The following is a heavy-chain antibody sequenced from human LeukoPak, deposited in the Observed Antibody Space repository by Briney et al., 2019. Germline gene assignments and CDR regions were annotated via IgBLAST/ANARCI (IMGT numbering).Heavy chain of an antibody. J-gene: IGHJ3*01. CDR2: INHSGST. Sequence: PSETLSLTCAVYGASFSDHYWGWIRQPPGKGLEWIGEINHSGSTNYNPSLKSRVTISVDTSKNQFSLNLNSVTAADTAVYYCARRGRTALDAFDVWGQGTLVTVSS. D-gene: IGHD1-1*01. V-gene: IGHV4-34*01. CDR3: ARRGRTALDAFDV. CDR1: GASFSDHY.